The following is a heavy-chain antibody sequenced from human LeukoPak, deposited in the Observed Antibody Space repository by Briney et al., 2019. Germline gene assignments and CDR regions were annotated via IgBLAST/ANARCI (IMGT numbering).Heavy chain of an antibody. V-gene: IGHV3-30*04. J-gene: IGHJ4*02. Sequence: GRSLRLSCAASGFSISDFAMNWVRQAPGKGLEWVAFIAYDGSNKYYGDSVKGRFTIYRDTSKNTLYLQMDSLRADDTAVYYCAREGKYSDTWYPLDYWGQGTLVTVSS. CDR1: GFSISDFA. CDR3: AREGKYSDTWYPLDY. CDR2: IAYDGSNK. D-gene: IGHD1-26*01.